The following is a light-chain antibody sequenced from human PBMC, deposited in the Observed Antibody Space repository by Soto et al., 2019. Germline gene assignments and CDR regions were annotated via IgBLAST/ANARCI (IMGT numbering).Light chain of an antibody. Sequence: VVLTQFPGTLSLSPGETATLSCGASQRVSNNFLGWYQQKPGLPPRLLIYDATSRANGIPERFSGRGSGTHFTLTIIRLEPEDFAVYYGQQYGSTPWTFGRGTKVEMK. J-gene: IGKJ1*01. CDR1: QRVSNNF. CDR3: QQYGSTPWT. V-gene: IGKV3D-20*01. CDR2: DAT.